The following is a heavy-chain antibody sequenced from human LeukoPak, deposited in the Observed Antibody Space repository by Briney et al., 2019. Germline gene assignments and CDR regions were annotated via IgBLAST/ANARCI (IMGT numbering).Heavy chain of an antibody. CDR1: DGSFSASY. J-gene: IGHJ3*02. V-gene: IGHV4-34*01. D-gene: IGHD3-10*01. CDR3: ARRPYSSGNYKGAFDI. Sequence: TSSETLSLTCAVYDGSFSASYWRWIRQPPGKGLEWIGEINHSGSTNYNPSLKSRVTISVDTSKNQLSLKLSSVTGADTAVYYCARRPYSSGNYKGAFDIWGQGTMVTVSS. CDR2: INHSGST.